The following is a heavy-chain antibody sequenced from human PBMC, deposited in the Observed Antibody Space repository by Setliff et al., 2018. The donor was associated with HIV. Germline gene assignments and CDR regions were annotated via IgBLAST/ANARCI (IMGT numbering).Heavy chain of an antibody. CDR3: ARSCRSSGYCHFDY. Sequence: ASVKVSCKASGYTFTDYYIHWVRQAPGQGLEWMGRISPNNFNTQYAKNFQGRVTMTWDTSTSTGYMEVYRLRSDDTAVYFCARSCRSSGYCHFDYWGQGTLVTVSS. V-gene: IGHV1-2*06. CDR1: GYTFTDYY. J-gene: IGHJ4*02. CDR2: ISPNNFNT. D-gene: IGHD3-22*01.